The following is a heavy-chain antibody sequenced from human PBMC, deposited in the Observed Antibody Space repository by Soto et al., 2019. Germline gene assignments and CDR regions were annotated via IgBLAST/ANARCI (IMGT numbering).Heavy chain of an antibody. CDR2: IYPGDATT. CDR1: GYRFSSFW. J-gene: IGHJ6*02. Sequence: PGESLKISCKISGYRFSSFWIAWVCQKPGKGLEWMGIIYPGDATTIYSPSFQGRLTISVDMSISTAHLQWYDLKASDSAMYYCARRNYYYGMDVWGQGTTVTVS. V-gene: IGHV5-51*01. CDR3: ARRNYYYGMDV.